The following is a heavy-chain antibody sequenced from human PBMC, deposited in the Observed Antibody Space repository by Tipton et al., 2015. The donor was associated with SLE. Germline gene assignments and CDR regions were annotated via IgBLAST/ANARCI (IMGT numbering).Heavy chain of an antibody. V-gene: IGHV3-66*01. J-gene: IGHJ2*01. Sequence: SLRLSCVASGFTFSTNYMSWVRQAPGKGLEWVSVIYRGGTTYYGDSVEDRFTISRDNSKNTVDLQMNSLRAEDTAVYFCARYGDFVDYAGWYFDLCGRGTLVTVSS. CDR3: ARYGDFVDYAGWYFDL. CDR2: IYRGGTT. D-gene: IGHD4-23*01. CDR1: GFTFSTNY.